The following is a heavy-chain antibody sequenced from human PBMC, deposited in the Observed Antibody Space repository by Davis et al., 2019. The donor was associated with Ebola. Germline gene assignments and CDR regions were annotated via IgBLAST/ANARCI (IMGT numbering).Heavy chain of an antibody. Sequence: GESLKISCAASGFTFSSYSMNWVRQPPGKGLEWVSSISSSSSYIYYADSVKGRFTISRDNAKNSLYLQMNSLRAEDTAVYYCARDLGFNWFDPWGQGTLVTVSS. CDR1: GFTFSSYS. V-gene: IGHV3-21*01. J-gene: IGHJ5*02. CDR3: ARDLGFNWFDP. CDR2: ISSSSSYI.